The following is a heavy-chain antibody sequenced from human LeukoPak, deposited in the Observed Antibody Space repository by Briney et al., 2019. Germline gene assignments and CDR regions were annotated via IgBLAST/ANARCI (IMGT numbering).Heavy chain of an antibody. J-gene: IGHJ4*02. V-gene: IGHV3-9*01. CDR1: GFTFDDYA. Sequence: PGRSLRLSCAASGFTFDDYAMHWVRQAPGKGLEWVSGISWNSGSIGYADSVKGRFTISRDNAKNSLYLQMNSLRVEDTAVYYCAKLAKYFYGSETYYFFEHWGQGTPVTASS. D-gene: IGHD3-10*01. CDR3: AKLAKYFYGSETYYFFEH. CDR2: ISWNSGSI.